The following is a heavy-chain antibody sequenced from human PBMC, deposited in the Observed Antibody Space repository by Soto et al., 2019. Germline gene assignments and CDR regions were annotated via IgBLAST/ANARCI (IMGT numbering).Heavy chain of an antibody. CDR1: GFTFSDYA. Sequence: PGGSLRLSCAASGFTFSDYAMNWVRHAPGKGLEWISYINGRSNLINYADSLRGRFTISRDNAKNSLYLQITSLRVEATAVYYFALCFRGGHRLFDYWGQGTLVTVSA. V-gene: IGHV3-48*01. D-gene: IGHD3-10*01. CDR2: INGRSNLI. CDR3: ALCFRGGHRLFDY. J-gene: IGHJ4*01.